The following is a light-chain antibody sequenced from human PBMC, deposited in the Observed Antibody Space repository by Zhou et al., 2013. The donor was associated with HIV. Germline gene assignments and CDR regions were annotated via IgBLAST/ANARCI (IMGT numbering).Light chain of an antibody. J-gene: IGKJ2*01. CDR2: GAS. CDR1: QSIGSNY. V-gene: IGKV3-20*01. Sequence: EIVLTQSPGTLSLSPGERATLSCRASQSIGSNYLAWYQQKPGQAPRLLIYGASSRATGIPDRFSGSGSGTDFTLTISRLEPEDFAVYYCQQYGSSPYTFGQGTKLEI. CDR3: QQYGSSPYT.